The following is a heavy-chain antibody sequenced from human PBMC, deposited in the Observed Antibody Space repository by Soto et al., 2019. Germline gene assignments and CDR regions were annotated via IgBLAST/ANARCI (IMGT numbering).Heavy chain of an antibody. CDR2: IGSSGSFI. CDR1: GFTFSSFS. D-gene: IGHD6-19*01. J-gene: IGHJ4*02. CDR3: ARLFDRSGFYFFDY. V-gene: IGHV3-21*04. Sequence: PGGSLRLSCAASGFTFSSFSMNWVRQAPGRGLEWVASIGSSGSFIYYADSLKGRFTISRDNAKNSLYLQMNSLRAEDTAVYYCARLFDRSGFYFFDYWGQGTPVTVSS.